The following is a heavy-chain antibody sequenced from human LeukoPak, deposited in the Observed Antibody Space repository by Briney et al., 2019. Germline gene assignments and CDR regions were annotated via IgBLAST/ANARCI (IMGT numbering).Heavy chain of an antibody. J-gene: IGHJ6*03. CDR3: AKTYGSGSYSYYYYYMDV. CDR1: GFTFSSYE. V-gene: IGHV3-48*03. D-gene: IGHD3-10*01. CDR2: ISSSGSTI. Sequence: GGSLRLSCAASGFTFSSYEMNWVRQAPGKGLEWVSYISSSGSTIYYADSVKGRFTISRDNAKNSLYLQMNSLRAEDTAVYYCAKTYGSGSYSYYYYYMDVWGKGTTVTISS.